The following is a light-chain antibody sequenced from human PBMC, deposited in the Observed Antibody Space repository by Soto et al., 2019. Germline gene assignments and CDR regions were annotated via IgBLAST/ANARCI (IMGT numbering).Light chain of an antibody. V-gene: IGKV1-12*01. Sequence: DIQMTQSPSTLSACVGDRVTITCRASKNINTWVAWYQQKPGKAPKLLIYAASSLQSGVPSRFSGSGSGTDFTLTISSLQPEDFATYYCQQANSFPITFGQGTKVDIK. CDR1: KNINTW. CDR3: QQANSFPIT. J-gene: IGKJ1*01. CDR2: AAS.